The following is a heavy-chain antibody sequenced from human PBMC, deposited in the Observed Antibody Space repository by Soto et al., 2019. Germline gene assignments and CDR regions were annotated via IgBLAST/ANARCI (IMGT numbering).Heavy chain of an antibody. V-gene: IGHV4-4*02. D-gene: IGHD3-22*01. CDR1: GGSVSRSNW. Sequence: SETLSLTCIVSGGSVSRSNWWSWVRQPPGKGLEWIGEIYHSGSTTYNPSLKSRATISVDKSENQFSLRLKSVTAADTAVYYCASVGSDYDNSGYYLPWGPGTLVTVSS. J-gene: IGHJ5*02. CDR2: IYHSGST. CDR3: ASVGSDYDNSGYYLP.